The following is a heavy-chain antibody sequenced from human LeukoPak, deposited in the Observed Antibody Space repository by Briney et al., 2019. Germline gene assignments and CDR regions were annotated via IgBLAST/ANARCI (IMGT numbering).Heavy chain of an antibody. CDR2: IYYSGST. CDR3: ARDRGLRTYDY. J-gene: IGHJ4*02. V-gene: IGHV4-59*01. Sequence: SETLSLTCTVSGGSISSYYWSWIRQPPGKGLEWIGYIYYSGSTNYNPSLKSRVTISVDTSKNQFSLKLSSVTAADTAVYYCARDRGLRTYDYWGQGTLVTVSS. D-gene: IGHD5-12*01. CDR1: GGSISSYY.